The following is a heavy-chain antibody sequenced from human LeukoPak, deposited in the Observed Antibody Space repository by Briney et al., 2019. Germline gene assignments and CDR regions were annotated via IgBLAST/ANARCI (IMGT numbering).Heavy chain of an antibody. Sequence: TGGSLRLSCAASGFTFSSYAMSWVRQAPGRGLEWVSAISGSGGTTYYADSVKGRFTISRDNSKNTLYLQMNSLRAEDTAVYYCAKDGYDYYSYYMDVWGRGTAVTVSS. CDR3: AKDGYDYYSYYMDV. CDR2: ISGSGGTT. CDR1: GFTFSSYA. V-gene: IGHV3-23*01. J-gene: IGHJ6*03. D-gene: IGHD1-1*01.